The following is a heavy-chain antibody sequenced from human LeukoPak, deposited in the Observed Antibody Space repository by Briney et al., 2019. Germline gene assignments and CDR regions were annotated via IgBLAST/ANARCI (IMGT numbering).Heavy chain of an antibody. CDR1: GYTFTSYG. D-gene: IGHD2-2*02. J-gene: IGHJ6*02. CDR3: ARGRLFYCSSTSCYRDYYYYGMDV. CDR2: ISAYNGNT. V-gene: IGHV1-18*01. Sequence: ASVKVSCKASGYTFTSYGISWVRQAPGQGLEWMGWISAYNGNTNYAQKLQGRVTMTTDTSTSTAYMELRSLRSEDTAVYYCARGRLFYCSSTSCYRDYYYYGMDVWGQGTTVTVSS.